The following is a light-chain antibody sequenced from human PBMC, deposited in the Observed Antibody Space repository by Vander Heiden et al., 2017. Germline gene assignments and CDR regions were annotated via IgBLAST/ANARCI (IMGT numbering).Light chain of an antibody. CDR2: WAS. Sequence: DSVMTQSPDSLAVYLGERATINCKSSQSVLYSSNNKNYLAWYQQKPGQPPKLLIYWASTREAGVPDRFSGSGYGTDFTLTISSRQAEDVAVYYCQQYDSNPFFTFGHGTKVDIK. J-gene: IGKJ3*01. V-gene: IGKV4-1*01. CDR3: QQYDSNPFFT. CDR1: QSVLYSSNNKNY.